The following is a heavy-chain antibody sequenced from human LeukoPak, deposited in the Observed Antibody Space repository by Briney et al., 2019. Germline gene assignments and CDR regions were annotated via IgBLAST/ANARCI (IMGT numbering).Heavy chain of an antibody. CDR1: GGSISSYY. CDR2: ISYSGST. V-gene: IGHV4-59*01. CDR3: ASLTTVTQGYFDS. Sequence: SETLSLTCTVSGGSISSYYWSWIRQPPGKGLEWIGYISYSGSTNYNPSLRSRVTISVDTSKTQFSLKLSSVTAADTAVYYCASLTTVTQGYFDSWGQGTLVTVSS. D-gene: IGHD4-17*01. J-gene: IGHJ4*02.